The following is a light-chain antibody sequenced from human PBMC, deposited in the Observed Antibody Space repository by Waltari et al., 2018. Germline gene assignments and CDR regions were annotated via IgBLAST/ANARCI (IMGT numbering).Light chain of an antibody. V-gene: IGKV3-11*01. CDR1: ERITTY. Sequence: EIVLTQSPATLSLAPGERATLYCRASERITTYLAWFQQRPGQAPRLLISDASRRAPGIPPRFSGSGFGTDFTLTITSLEPEDFGVYFCHQRSNWPPLTFGGGTRVEI. CDR2: DAS. J-gene: IGKJ4*01. CDR3: HQRSNWPPLT.